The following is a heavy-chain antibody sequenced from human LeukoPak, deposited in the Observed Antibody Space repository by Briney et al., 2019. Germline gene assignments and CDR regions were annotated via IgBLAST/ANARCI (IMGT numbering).Heavy chain of an antibody. Sequence: PSETLSLTCTVSGGSISSYYWSWFRQTPGKGPEWIGYIYYSGSTKYNPSPKSRVTISVDRSKNQFSLKLNSVTAADTAVYYCARYWGVQLWPHWYFDLWGCGSLVTVSS. CDR1: GGSISSYY. J-gene: IGHJ2*01. D-gene: IGHD5-18*01. CDR3: ARYWGVQLWPHWYFDL. CDR2: IYYSGST. V-gene: IGHV4-59*01.